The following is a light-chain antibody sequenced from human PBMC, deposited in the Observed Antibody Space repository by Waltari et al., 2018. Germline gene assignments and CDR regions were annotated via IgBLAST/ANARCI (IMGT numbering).Light chain of an antibody. CDR2: GAS. CDR3: QQYGSSPPNT. Sequence: EIVLTQSPGTLSLSLGTRATLPRRASQSVSSSYLAWDQQKPGQAPSLLIYGASSRATGIPDRFSGSGSGTDFTLTISRLEPEDFAVYYCQQYGSSPPNTFGQGTKLEIK. CDR1: QSVSSSY. J-gene: IGKJ2*01. V-gene: IGKV3-20*01.